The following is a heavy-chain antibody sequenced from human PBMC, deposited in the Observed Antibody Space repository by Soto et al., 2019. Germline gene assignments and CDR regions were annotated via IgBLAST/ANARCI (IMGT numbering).Heavy chain of an antibody. Sequence: SETLSLTCTVSGGSISSSSYYWGWIRQPPGKGPEWIGSIYYSGSTYYNPSLKSRVTISVDTSKNQFSLKLSSVTAADTAVYYCATSGDRYYCYGMDVWGQGTTVTVSS. CDR1: GGSISSSSYY. D-gene: IGHD3-10*01. CDR3: ATSGDRYYCYGMDV. J-gene: IGHJ6*02. V-gene: IGHV4-39*01. CDR2: IYYSGST.